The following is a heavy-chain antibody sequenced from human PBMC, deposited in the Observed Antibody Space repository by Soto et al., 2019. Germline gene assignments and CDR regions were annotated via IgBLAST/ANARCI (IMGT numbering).Heavy chain of an antibody. Sequence: SGWSLRLSCAASGFTFSSYSMNWVRQAPGKGLEWVSSISSSSSYIYYADSVKGRFTISRDNAKNSLYLQMKSLRAEDTAVYYCARDLELGIVRGVIMTYYGMEVWGEGTKVTVSS. V-gene: IGHV3-21*01. CDR2: ISSSSSYI. CDR3: ARDLELGIVRGVIMTYYGMEV. CDR1: GFTFSSYS. J-gene: IGHJ6*04. D-gene: IGHD3-10*01.